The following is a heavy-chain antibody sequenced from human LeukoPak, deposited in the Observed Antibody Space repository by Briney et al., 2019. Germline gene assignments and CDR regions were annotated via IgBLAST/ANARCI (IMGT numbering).Heavy chain of an antibody. CDR1: GFTFSTYS. CDR2: ISSSSSTI. J-gene: IGHJ4*02. D-gene: IGHD3-16*01. V-gene: IGHV3-48*01. Sequence: GGSLRLSCAASGFTFSTYSMNWVRQAPGKGLEWVSYISSSSSTIYYADSVKGRFTTSRDNAKNSLYLQMNSLRAEDTAVYYCAREGITVSHDLDYWGQGTLVTVSS. CDR3: AREGITVSHDLDY.